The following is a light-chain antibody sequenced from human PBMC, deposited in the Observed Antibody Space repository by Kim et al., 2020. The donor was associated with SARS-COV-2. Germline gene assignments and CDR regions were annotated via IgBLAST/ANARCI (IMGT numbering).Light chain of an antibody. V-gene: IGLV3-19*01. J-gene: IGLJ2*01. Sequence: SSELTQDPAVSVALGQTVRITCQGDSLRTYYASWYQQKPGQAPVLVIYGKNNRPSGIPDRFSGSSSGNTASLTITGAQAEDEADYYRNSRDSSGNHRLGG. CDR1: SLRTYY. CDR3: NSRDSSGNHR. CDR2: GKN.